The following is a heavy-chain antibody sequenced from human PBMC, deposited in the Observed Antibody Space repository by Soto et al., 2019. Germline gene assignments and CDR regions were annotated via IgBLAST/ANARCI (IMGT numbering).Heavy chain of an antibody. D-gene: IGHD2-2*01. V-gene: IGHV1-18*01. J-gene: IGHJ5*02. Sequence: QVQLVQSGAEVKKPGASVKVSCKASGYTFTSYGISWVRQAPGQGLEWRGWISAYNGNTNYAQQLQGRVTMTTDTSTSTAYMERRSLRSDDPAVYYCARETYKGVHGPAATYFDPWGQGTLVTVSS. CDR1: GYTFTSYG. CDR2: ISAYNGNT. CDR3: ARETYKGVHGPAATYFDP.